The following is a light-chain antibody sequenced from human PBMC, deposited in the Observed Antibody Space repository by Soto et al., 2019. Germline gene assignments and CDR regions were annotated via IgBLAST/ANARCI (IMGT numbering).Light chain of an antibody. CDR1: QSVLYRSTNRNY. V-gene: IGKV4-1*01. CDR2: WAS. J-gene: IGKJ2*01. Sequence: DIVMTQSPDSLAVSLGERATINCKSSQSVLYRSTNRNYLAWYQQKAGQPPKLLIYWASTRESGVPDRFSGSGSATDFTLTISSLQAEDVAVYYCQQYYSTLYTFGQGTKLEIK. CDR3: QQYYSTLYT.